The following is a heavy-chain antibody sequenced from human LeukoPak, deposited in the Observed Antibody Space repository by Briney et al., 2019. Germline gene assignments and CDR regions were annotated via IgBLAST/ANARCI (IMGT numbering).Heavy chain of an antibody. D-gene: IGHD6-13*01. CDR2: IKQDGNEK. Sequence: PGGSLRLSCAASGFRFNTYWMSWVRQAPGKGLEWVANIKQDGNEKYYADSVKGRFTISRDNAKNSLYLQMNSLRAEDTAVYYCAREDASSWDYWGQGILVTVSS. V-gene: IGHV3-7*01. CDR1: GFRFNTYW. CDR3: AREDASSWDY. J-gene: IGHJ4*02.